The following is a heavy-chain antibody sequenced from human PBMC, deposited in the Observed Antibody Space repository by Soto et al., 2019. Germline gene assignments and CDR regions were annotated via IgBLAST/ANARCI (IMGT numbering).Heavy chain of an antibody. CDR3: ARCRFTTVTTWWYFDY. V-gene: IGHV1-46*01. J-gene: IGHJ4*02. CDR2: INPSTGST. Sequence: SVKGSYKASRYTFTNYYIHWVRQAPVQGLEWMGIINPSTGSTTYAQKFQGRVTLTRDTSTSTVYMDLSSLRSEDTAVYYCARCRFTTVTTWWYFDYWGQGALVTVYS. CDR1: RYTFTNYY. D-gene: IGHD4-17*01.